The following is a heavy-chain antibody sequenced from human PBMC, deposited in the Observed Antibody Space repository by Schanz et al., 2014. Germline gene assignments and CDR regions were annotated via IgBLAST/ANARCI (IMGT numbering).Heavy chain of an antibody. D-gene: IGHD5-12*01. Sequence: QVQLVESGGGVVQPGRSLRLSCAASGFTFSNHGMHWVRQAPGKGLEWVAFIWSDGSRTYHAESVKGRLTISRDNAKNSLYLQMNSLRAEDTAVYYCAGAVATIRADSFDIWGQGTMXAVSS. CDR2: IWSDGSRT. J-gene: IGHJ3*02. CDR3: AGAVATIRADSFDI. CDR1: GFTFSNHG. V-gene: IGHV3-33*03.